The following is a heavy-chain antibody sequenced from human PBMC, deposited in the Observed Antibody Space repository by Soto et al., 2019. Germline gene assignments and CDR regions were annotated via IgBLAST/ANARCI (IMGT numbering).Heavy chain of an antibody. CDR3: AREDETINYVDY. J-gene: IGHJ4*02. CDR1: GGSISSDGHY. CDR2: IYYTGTT. V-gene: IGHV4-31*03. Sequence: QVQPQDSCAGLVKPSQALSPICTVSGGSISSDGHYWSWIRQHQGKGLEWIGYIYYTGTTYYNPSLRSRLTISVDSSRNQFSLRLSSVTAADTAVYYCAREDETINYVDYWGQGTLVTVSS.